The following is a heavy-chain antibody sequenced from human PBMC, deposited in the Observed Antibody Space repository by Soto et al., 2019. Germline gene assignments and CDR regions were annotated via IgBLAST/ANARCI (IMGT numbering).Heavy chain of an antibody. V-gene: IGHV1-3*01. D-gene: IGHD5-18*01. CDR3: AREVPYGYSRFDY. J-gene: IGHJ4*02. CDR2: VNAGKDNT. Sequence: QVHLVQSGAEVKKPGASVKVSCKTSGYTFTNNVIHWVRQAPRQRLEWMGWVNAGKDNTKWSRAFQGRLTPTNDTSETTAYMQLSSLTSEDTAIYFCAREVPYGYSRFDYWGQGTLVTVSS. CDR1: GYTFTNNV.